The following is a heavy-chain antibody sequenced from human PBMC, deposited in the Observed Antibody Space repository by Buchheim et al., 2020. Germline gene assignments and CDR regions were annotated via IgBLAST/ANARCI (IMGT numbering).Heavy chain of an antibody. D-gene: IGHD6-13*01. CDR1: GGSFTGHY. CDR2: INDSGST. CDR3: ATVTRAAAGKRGFDY. Sequence: QVQLQQWGAGLLKPSETLSLTCAVYGGSFTGHYWSWIRQPPGKGLEWIGEINDSGSTNYNPSLKSRITISPDTSKNQFSLKLTSVTAADTAVYYCATVTRAAAGKRGFDYRGQGTL. J-gene: IGHJ4*02. V-gene: IGHV4-34*02.